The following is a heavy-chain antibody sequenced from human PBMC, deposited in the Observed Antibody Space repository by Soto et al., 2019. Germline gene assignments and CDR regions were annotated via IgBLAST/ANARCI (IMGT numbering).Heavy chain of an antibody. CDR3: AKSAIRYFDWLTTTY. CDR1: GFTVSSNY. Sequence: GGSLRLSCAASGFTVSSNYMSWVRQAPGKGLEWVSVIYSGGSTYYADSVKGRFTISRDNSKNTLYLQMNSLRAEDTAVYYCAKSAIRYFDWLTTTYWGQGTLVTVSS. V-gene: IGHV3-53*01. D-gene: IGHD3-9*01. CDR2: IYSGGST. J-gene: IGHJ4*02.